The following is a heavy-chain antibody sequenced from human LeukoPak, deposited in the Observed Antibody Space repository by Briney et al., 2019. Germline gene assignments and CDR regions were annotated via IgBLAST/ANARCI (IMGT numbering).Heavy chain of an antibody. CDR3: ARRGAVAGTFDY. CDR2: ISSTSRSSYI. Sequence: GGSLRLSCAASGFSFSSYSMNWVRQAPGKGLEWVSSISSTSRSSYIFYAESVKGRFTISRDNTKNSLFLQMNSLVAEDTAVYYCARRGAVAGTFDYWGQGTLVTVSS. J-gene: IGHJ4*02. V-gene: IGHV3-21*01. CDR1: GFSFSSYS. D-gene: IGHD6-19*01.